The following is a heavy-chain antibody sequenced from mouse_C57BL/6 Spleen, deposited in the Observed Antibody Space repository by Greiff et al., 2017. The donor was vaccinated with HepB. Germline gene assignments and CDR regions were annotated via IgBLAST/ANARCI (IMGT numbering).Heavy chain of an antibody. CDR2: ISSGGDYI. CDR1: GFTFSSYA. V-gene: IGHV5-9-1*02. D-gene: IGHD1-1*01. J-gene: IGHJ2*01. Sequence: EVMLVESGEGLVKPGGSLKLSCAASGFTFSSYAMSWVRQTPEKRLEWVAYISSGGDYIYYADTVKGRFTISRDNARNTLYLQMSSLKSEDTAMYYCTRDRNPWITTVVAPFDYWGQGTTLTVSS. CDR3: TRDRNPWITTVVAPFDY.